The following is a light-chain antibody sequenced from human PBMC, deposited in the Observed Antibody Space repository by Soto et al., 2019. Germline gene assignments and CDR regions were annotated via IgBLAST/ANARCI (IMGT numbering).Light chain of an antibody. Sequence: EIQISQSTSSLSASVRDRVTISFQAIQNISNYFHWNQQKPGKAPKLLIYDASNLETGVPSRFSGSGSGTDFTFTISSLQPEDIATYYCQQYDNFPRAINFGQGTRPEIK. CDR1: QNISNY. V-gene: IGKV1-33*01. CDR3: QQYDNFPRAIN. J-gene: IGKJ5*01. CDR2: DAS.